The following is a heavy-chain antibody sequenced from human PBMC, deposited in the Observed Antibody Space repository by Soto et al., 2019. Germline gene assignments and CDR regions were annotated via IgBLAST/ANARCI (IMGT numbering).Heavy chain of an antibody. V-gene: IGHV3-23*01. J-gene: IGHJ4*02. CDR1: GFMFNNYA. CDR3: AKGLYYYDSSGYRLFDY. Sequence: GGSLRLSCAASGFMFNNYAMSWVRQAPGKGLEWVSTVSVSGGTTYYADSLKGRFTISRDNSKKTVYLQMNRLRADDTAIYYCAKGLYYYDSSGYRLFDYWGQGTLVTV. CDR2: VSVSGGTT. D-gene: IGHD3-22*01.